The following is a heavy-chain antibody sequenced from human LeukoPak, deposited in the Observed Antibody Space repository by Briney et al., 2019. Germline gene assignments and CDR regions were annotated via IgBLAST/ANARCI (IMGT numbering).Heavy chain of an antibody. CDR2: IYYSGST. J-gene: IGHJ4*02. V-gene: IGHV4-39*07. D-gene: IGHD6-6*01. CDR3: ARAFSSSYVDY. Sequence: SETLSLTCTVSGGSISSYYWGWIRQPPGKGLEWIGSIYYSGSTYYNPSLKSRVTISVDTSKNQFSLKLSSVTAADTAVYYCARAFSSSYVDYWGQGTLVTVSS. CDR1: GGSISSYY.